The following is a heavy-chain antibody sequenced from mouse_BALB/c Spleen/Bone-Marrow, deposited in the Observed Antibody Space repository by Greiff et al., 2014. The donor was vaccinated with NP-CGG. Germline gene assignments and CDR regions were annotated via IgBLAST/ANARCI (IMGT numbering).Heavy chain of an antibody. J-gene: IGHJ2*01. CDR3: ARVRNWADY. V-gene: IGHV1-80*01. CDR2: IYPGDGDT. D-gene: IGHD4-1*01. CDR1: GYAFSSSW. Sequence: VQLQQSEAELVRPGSSVKISCKASGYAFSSSWMHWVKQRPGQGLEWIGQIYPGDGDTNYNGKFKGKATLTADKSSSTAYMQLSSLTSEDSAVYFCARVRNWADYWGQGTTLTVSS.